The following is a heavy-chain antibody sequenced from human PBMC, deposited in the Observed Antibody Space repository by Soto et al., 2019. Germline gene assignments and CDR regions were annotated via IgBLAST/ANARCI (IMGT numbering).Heavy chain of an antibody. D-gene: IGHD5-12*01. CDR1: GFTFSSYA. Sequence: PRLSCAASGFTFSSYAMSWVRQAPGKGLEWVSAISGSGGSTYYADSVKGRFTISRDNSKNTLYLQMNSLRAEDTAVYYCAKRRYSGYDSDYYYYYGMDVWGQGTTVTVSS. CDR2: ISGSGGST. CDR3: AKRRYSGYDSDYYYYYGMDV. V-gene: IGHV3-23*01. J-gene: IGHJ6*02.